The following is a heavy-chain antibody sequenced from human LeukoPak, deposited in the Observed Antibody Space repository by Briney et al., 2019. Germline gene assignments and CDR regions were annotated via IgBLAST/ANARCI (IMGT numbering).Heavy chain of an antibody. D-gene: IGHD1-26*01. CDR2: MNPNSGNT. CDR1: GYTFTSYD. J-gene: IGHJ4*02. Sequence: ASVKVSCKASGYTFTSYDINWVQQATGQGLGWMGWMNPNSGNTGYAQKFQGRVTITRNTSISTAYMELSSLRSEDTAVYYCARHSGSLDYWGQGTLVTVSS. V-gene: IGHV1-8*03. CDR3: ARHSGSLDY.